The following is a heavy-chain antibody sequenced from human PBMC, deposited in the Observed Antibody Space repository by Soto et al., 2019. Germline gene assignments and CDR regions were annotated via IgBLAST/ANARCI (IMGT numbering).Heavy chain of an antibody. D-gene: IGHD5-12*01. CDR1: GFTFSSYS. V-gene: IGHV3-21*01. CDR3: ASGRSGCDYRFGY. CDR2: ISSSSSYI. Sequence: TWGSLRLSCAASGFTFSSYSMNWVRQAPGKGLQWVSSISSSSSYIYYADSVKGRFTISGDNPKNSLYLQMNSLRAEDTAVYYCASGRSGCDYRFGYWGQGTLVTVSS. J-gene: IGHJ4*02.